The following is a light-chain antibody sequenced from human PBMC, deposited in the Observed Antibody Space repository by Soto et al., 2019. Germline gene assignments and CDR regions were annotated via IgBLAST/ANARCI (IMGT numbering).Light chain of an antibody. CDR3: QTWGTGIQGV. CDR1: SGHSTYA. J-gene: IGLJ3*02. CDR2: LNSDGSH. V-gene: IGLV4-69*01. Sequence: QLVLTQSPSASASLGASVKLTCTLSSGHSTYAIAWYQHHPGKGPRCLMKLNSDGSHSKGDGIPDRFSGSSSGAERYLTISSLQSADEADYYCQTWGTGIQGVFGGGTKLTVL.